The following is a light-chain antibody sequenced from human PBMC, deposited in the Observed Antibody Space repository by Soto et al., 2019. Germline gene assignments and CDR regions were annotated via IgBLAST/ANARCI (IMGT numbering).Light chain of an antibody. CDR1: QSVSSF. V-gene: IGKV3-11*01. CDR2: HAS. CDR3: QQHINRLS. J-gene: IGKJ4*01. Sequence: EIVLTQSPATLSLSPGERATLSCRASQSVSSFLAWYQQKPGQAPRLLIYHASNRATGIPARFSGSGSGTDFTLTISTLEPEDFAVYYCQQHINRLSFGGGTKVEIK.